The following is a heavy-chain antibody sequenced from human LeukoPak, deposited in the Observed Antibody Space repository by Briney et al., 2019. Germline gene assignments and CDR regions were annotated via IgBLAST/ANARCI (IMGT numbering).Heavy chain of an antibody. V-gene: IGHV4-61*02. Sequence: SETLSLTCAVSGDSISSGSYYWSWIRQPAGKGLEWIGRMYTSGNTYYNPSLKSRVTISVDTSKNQFSLKLSSVTAADTAMYYCASLGRSIAARSLYYYYMDVWGKGTTVTVSS. J-gene: IGHJ6*03. D-gene: IGHD6-6*01. CDR2: MYTSGNT. CDR1: GDSISSGSYY. CDR3: ASLGRSIAARSLYYYYMDV.